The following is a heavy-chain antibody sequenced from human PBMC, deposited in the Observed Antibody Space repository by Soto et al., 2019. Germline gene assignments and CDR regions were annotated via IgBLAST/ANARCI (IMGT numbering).Heavy chain of an antibody. CDR3: ARDLDGSGNYYTDY. CDR1: GYTFSSIG. J-gene: IGHJ4*02. D-gene: IGHD3-10*01. Sequence: ASVKVSCKASGYTFSSIGISWVRQAPGQGLEWMGWISPYKGNTYYAQRLQGRVTMTTDTSTSTAYMELRSLRSDDTAVYYCARDLDGSGNYYTDYWGQGTLVTISS. V-gene: IGHV1-18*01. CDR2: ISPYKGNT.